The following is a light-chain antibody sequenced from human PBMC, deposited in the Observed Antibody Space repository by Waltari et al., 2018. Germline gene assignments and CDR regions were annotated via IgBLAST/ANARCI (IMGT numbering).Light chain of an antibody. CDR2: TAS. J-gene: IGKJ4*01. CDR3: QQSYSIPLT. Sequence: DIQMTQSPSSLSASVGDRVTITCRASETIGIYLNWYQQKPGKAPKLLINTASRLQSGVPSRFSGSGSGTDFTLTISTLQHEDFATYYCQQSYSIPLTFGGGTKVEIK. V-gene: IGKV1-39*01. CDR1: ETIGIY.